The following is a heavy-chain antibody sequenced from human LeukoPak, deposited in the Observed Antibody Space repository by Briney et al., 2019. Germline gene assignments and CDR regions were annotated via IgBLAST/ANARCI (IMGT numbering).Heavy chain of an antibody. Sequence: GGSLRLSCAASGFTFSSYWMSWVRQAPGKGLEWVANIKQDGSEKYYVDSVKGRFTISRDNAKKSLYLQMNSLRAEDTAVYYCAREKALVQVWSYYYYGMDVWGKGTTVTVSS. CDR3: AREKALVQVWSYYYYGMDV. J-gene: IGHJ6*04. V-gene: IGHV3-7*03. D-gene: IGHD5-18*01. CDR2: IKQDGSEK. CDR1: GFTFSSYW.